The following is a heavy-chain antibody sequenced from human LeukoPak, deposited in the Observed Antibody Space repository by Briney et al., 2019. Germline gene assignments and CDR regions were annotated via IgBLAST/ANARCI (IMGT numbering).Heavy chain of an antibody. V-gene: IGHV3-23*01. J-gene: IGHJ6*03. CDR2: ISGSGGST. CDR3: AKSPDPFRGVTTKAYYYYMDV. CDR1: GFTFSSYG. Sequence: GGSLRLSCAASGFTFSSYGMSWVRQAPGKGLEWVSAISGSGGSTYYADSVKGRFTISRDNSKNTLYLQMNSLRAEDTAVYYCAKSPDPFRGVTTKAYYYYMDVWGKGTTVTISS. D-gene: IGHD1-1*01.